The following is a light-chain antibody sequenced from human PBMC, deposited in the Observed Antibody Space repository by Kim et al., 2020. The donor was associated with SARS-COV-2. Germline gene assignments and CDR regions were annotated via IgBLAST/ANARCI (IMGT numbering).Light chain of an antibody. V-gene: IGKV1-5*01. CDR3: QQYNSYGT. J-gene: IGKJ1*01. CDR2: DAS. CDR1: QSISSW. Sequence: DIQMTQSPSTLSASVGDRVTITCRDSQSISSWLAWYQQKPGKAPKLLIYDASSLESGVPSRFSGSGSGTEFTLTISSLQPDDFATYYCQQYNSYGTFGQGTKVDIK.